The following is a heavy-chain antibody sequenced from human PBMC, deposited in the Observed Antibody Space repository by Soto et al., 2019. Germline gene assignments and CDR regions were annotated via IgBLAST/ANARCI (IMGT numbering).Heavy chain of an antibody. CDR1: GGPFSSYT. CDR2: IIPILGLA. Sequence: QVQLVQSGAEVKKPGSSVKVSCKASGGPFSSYTISWVRQAPGQGLEWMGRIIPILGLANYAQKFQGRVTITADKSTRTAYMELSSLRSEDTAVYYCASKDVAAAGSYYYYMDVWGKGTTVTVSS. D-gene: IGHD6-13*01. CDR3: ASKDVAAAGSYYYYMDV. V-gene: IGHV1-69*02. J-gene: IGHJ6*03.